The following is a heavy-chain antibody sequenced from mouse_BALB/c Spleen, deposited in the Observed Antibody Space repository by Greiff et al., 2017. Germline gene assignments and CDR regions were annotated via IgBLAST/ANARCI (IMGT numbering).Heavy chain of an antibody. V-gene: IGHV1-31*01. Sequence: EVHLVESGPELVKPGASVKISCKASGYSFTGYYMHWVKQSHVKSLEWIGRINPYNGATSYNQNFKDKASLTVDKSSSTAYMELHSLTSEDSAVYYCARWDGNYAWFAYWGQGTLVTVSA. CDR2: INPYNGAT. J-gene: IGHJ3*01. CDR1: GYSFTGYY. D-gene: IGHD2-1*01. CDR3: ARWDGNYAWFAY.